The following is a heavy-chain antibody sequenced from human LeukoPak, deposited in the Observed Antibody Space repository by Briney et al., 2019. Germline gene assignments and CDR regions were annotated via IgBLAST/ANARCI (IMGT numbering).Heavy chain of an antibody. Sequence: PGGSLRLSCAVFGFTFRNDWMSWVRQAPGKGLEWVAMVKQGGSEKYYVDSVRGRFTISRDDAKNTLYLQMNSLRAEDTAVYYCASLDTALLNSAYWGQGTLVTVSS. V-gene: IGHV3-7*01. D-gene: IGHD5-18*01. CDR2: VKQGGSEK. J-gene: IGHJ4*02. CDR1: GFTFRNDW. CDR3: ASLDTALLNSAY.